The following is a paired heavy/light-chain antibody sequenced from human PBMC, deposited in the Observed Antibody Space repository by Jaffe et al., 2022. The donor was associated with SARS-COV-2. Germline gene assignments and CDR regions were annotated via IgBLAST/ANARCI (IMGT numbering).Heavy chain of an antibody. D-gene: IGHD1-26*01. CDR1: GFTFRSSW. CDR3: TRDPEWGAIDI. J-gene: IGHJ3*02. V-gene: IGHV3-7*01. Sequence: EGQLVESGGDLVQPGGSLRLSCAASGFTFRSSWMSWLRQAPGKGPEWVATINQEGNEKSYVDSVRGRFTISRDNPKNSLYLQMDTLRDEDTAVYYCTRDPEWGAIDIWGQGTMVTVSS. CDR2: INQEGNEK.
Light chain of an antibody. CDR3: MQGSQWPNT. CDR2: RAS. V-gene: IGKV2-30*01. Sequence: DVVMTQSPLSLSVTLGQSASISCRSSRSLIYTDGNTYVTWFQQRPGQSPRRLIYRASKRDSGVPDRFSGSGSATDFTLKISRVEAEDVGVYYCMQGSQWPNTFGQGTKLDIK. CDR1: RSLIYTDGNTY. J-gene: IGKJ2*01.